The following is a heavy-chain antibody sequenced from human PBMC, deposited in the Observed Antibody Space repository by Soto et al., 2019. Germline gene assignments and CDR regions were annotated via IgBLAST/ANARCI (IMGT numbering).Heavy chain of an antibody. J-gene: IGHJ4*02. D-gene: IGHD3-10*01. Sequence: GGSLRLSCAASGFSFSNYALSWVRQAPGKGLEWVSAISGSGGRTYYADSVKDRFAISRDNSKNTLYLQMNSLRVEDTAVYYCAKDGEYGDRWSRGWLAYWGQGTLVTVSS. CDR1: GFSFSNYA. V-gene: IGHV3-23*01. CDR3: AKDGEYGDRWSRGWLAY. CDR2: ISGSGGRT.